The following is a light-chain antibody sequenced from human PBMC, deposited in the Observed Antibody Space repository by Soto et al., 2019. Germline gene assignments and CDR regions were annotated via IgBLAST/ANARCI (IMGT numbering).Light chain of an antibody. CDR1: QSIFYSSNNKNY. J-gene: IGKJ1*01. CDR3: QQYYSTPWT. Sequence: DIVMTQSPDSLAVSLGERATINCKSSQSIFYSSNNKNYLTWYQQKPGQPPKLLIYWASTRESGVPDRFSGSGSGTDFPLTISSLQAEDVGVYYCQQYYSTPWTFGQGTKVEIK. CDR2: WAS. V-gene: IGKV4-1*01.